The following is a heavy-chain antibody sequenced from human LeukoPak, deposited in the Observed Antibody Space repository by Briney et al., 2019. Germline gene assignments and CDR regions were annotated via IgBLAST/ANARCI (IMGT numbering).Heavy chain of an antibody. CDR3: ARAPTSHCSGGSCYFGWFDP. CDR1: GFTFSSYG. J-gene: IGHJ5*02. Sequence: PGGSLRLSCAASGFTFSSYGMHWVRQAPGKGLEWVAVISYDGSNKYYADSVKGRFTISRDNSKNTLYLQMNSRRAEDTAVYYCARAPTSHCSGGSCYFGWFDPWGQGTLVTVSS. D-gene: IGHD2-15*01. CDR2: ISYDGSNK. V-gene: IGHV3-30*03.